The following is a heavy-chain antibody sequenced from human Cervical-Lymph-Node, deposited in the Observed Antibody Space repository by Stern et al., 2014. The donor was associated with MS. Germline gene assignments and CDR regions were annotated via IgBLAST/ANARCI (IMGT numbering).Heavy chain of an antibody. Sequence: VQLVESGAEVKKPGSSVKVSCKASGGTFSSYGISWVRQPPGQGLEWMGGIIPMFGTPNYAQKFQGRVKIIADESRSTSSMELSSLRSEDTAVYYCASIMDTPLASDYWGQGTLVTVSS. V-gene: IGHV1-69*01. J-gene: IGHJ4*02. D-gene: IGHD2-8*01. CDR3: ASIMDTPLASDY. CDR2: IIPMFGTP. CDR1: GGTFSSYG.